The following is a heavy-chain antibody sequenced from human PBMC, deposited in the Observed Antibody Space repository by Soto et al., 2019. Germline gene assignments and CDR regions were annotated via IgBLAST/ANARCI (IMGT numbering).Heavy chain of an antibody. CDR2: INSDGRST. J-gene: IGHJ6*02. CDR3: AKDMALGYSSSWDYGMDV. Sequence: EVQLVESGGGLVQPGGSLRLSCAASGFTFSSYWMHWVRQAPGKGLVWVSRINSDGRSTSYADSVKGRFTISRDNAKNSLYLQMNSLRAEDTALYYCAKDMALGYSSSWDYGMDVWGQGTTVTVSS. CDR1: GFTFSSYW. D-gene: IGHD6-13*01. V-gene: IGHV3-74*01.